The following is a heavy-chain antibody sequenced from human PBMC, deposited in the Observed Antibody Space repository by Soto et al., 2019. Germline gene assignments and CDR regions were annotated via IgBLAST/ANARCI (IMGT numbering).Heavy chain of an antibody. D-gene: IGHD6-13*01. CDR3: ARCHGIASRTVDY. CDR2: INQSGIT. CDR1: GGSFSNYY. Sequence: SETLSLTCAVYGGSFSNYYWSWIRQPPGKGLEWIGEINQSGITNYNPSLKSRVTISEDASKNQFSLKLSSVTAADTAVYYCARCHGIASRTVDYRGQGTLVNVSS. V-gene: IGHV4-34*01. J-gene: IGHJ4*02.